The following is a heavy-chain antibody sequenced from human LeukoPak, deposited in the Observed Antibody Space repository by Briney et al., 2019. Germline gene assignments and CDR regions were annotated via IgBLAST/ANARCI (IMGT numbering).Heavy chain of an antibody. CDR3: AKRGVVIRVILVGFHKEAYYFDS. D-gene: IGHD3-22*01. CDR2: ISGSGGGK. V-gene: IGHV3-23*01. CDR1: GISLSNYG. J-gene: IGHJ4*02. Sequence: PGGSLRLSCAVSGISLSNYGMSWVRQAPGKGLEWVAGISGSGGGKNYADSVKGRFTISRDNPKNTLYLQMNRLRAEDTAVYFCAKRGVVIRVILVGFHKEAYYFDSWGQGALVTVSS.